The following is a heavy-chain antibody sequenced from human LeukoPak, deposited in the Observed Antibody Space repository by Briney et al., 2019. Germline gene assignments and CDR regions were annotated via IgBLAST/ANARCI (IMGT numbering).Heavy chain of an antibody. Sequence: GGSLRLSCAASGFTFSSYGMHWVRRAPGKGLEWVAVIWYDGSNKYYADSVKGRFTISRDNSKNTLYLQMNSLRAEDTAVYYCAKGTAAVDYWGQGTLVTVSS. CDR3: AKGTAAVDY. CDR1: GFTFSSYG. V-gene: IGHV3-33*06. J-gene: IGHJ4*02. CDR2: IWYDGSNK. D-gene: IGHD6-13*01.